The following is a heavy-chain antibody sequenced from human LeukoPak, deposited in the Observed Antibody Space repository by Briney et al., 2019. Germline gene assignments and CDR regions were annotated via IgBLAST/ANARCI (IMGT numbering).Heavy chain of an antibody. Sequence: GGSLRLSCTVSGFTVSSNSMSWVRQAPGKGLEWVANIKQDGSEKYYVDSVKGRFTISKDNAKNSLFLQMNSLRAEDTAVYYCARDLSRSFSMIRGLIQHREFDFWGRGTLVTVSS. CDR3: ARDLSRSFSMIRGLIQHREFDF. J-gene: IGHJ4*02. V-gene: IGHV3-7*01. CDR1: GFTVSSNS. CDR2: IKQDGSEK. D-gene: IGHD3-10*01.